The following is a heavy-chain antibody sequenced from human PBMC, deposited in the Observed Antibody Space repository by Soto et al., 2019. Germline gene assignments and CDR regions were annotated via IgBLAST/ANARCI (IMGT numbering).Heavy chain of an antibody. CDR2: ISAYNGNT. Sequence: ASVKVSCKASGYTFTSYGISWVRQAPGQGLEWMGWISAYNGNTNYAQKLQGRVTMTTDTSTSTAYMELRSLRSDDTAVYYCARDPPNYYDSSGPDYWAQGTLVTVSS. CDR3: ARDPPNYYDSSGPDY. CDR1: GYTFTSYG. V-gene: IGHV1-18*01. J-gene: IGHJ4*02. D-gene: IGHD3-22*01.